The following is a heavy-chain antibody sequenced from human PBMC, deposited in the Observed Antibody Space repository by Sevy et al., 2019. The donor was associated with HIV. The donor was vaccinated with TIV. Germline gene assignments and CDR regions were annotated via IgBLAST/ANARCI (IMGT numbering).Heavy chain of an antibody. Sequence: GGSLRLSCAASGFNIRVYWMLRVRQAPGKGLEWVANINEDGSTKYYLESVKGRFTISRDNAENSVFLQMNSLRVEDTAVYYCVRALFKADSLWGQGTLVTVSS. CDR3: VRALFKADSL. J-gene: IGHJ4*02. CDR1: GFNIRVYW. CDR2: INEDGSTK. D-gene: IGHD2-21*01. V-gene: IGHV3-7*01.